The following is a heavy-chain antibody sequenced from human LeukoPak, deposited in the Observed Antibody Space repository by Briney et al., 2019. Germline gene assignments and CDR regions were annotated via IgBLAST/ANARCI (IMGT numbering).Heavy chain of an antibody. J-gene: IGHJ5*02. D-gene: IGHD3/OR15-3a*01. CDR1: GYRFGDYW. CDR2: IYPDDSDT. Sequence: GESLKISCKGSGYRFGDYWIGWVRQMPGKGLEWMGVIYPDDSDTRYSPSFQGQVTMSADKSISTAYLQWSSLKASDTAMYYCGRRTGLRTFDPWGQGTLVTVSS. CDR3: GRRTGLRTFDP. V-gene: IGHV5-51*01.